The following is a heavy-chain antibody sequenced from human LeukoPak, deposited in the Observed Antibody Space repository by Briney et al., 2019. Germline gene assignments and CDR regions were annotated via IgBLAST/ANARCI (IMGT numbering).Heavy chain of an antibody. Sequence: GGSLRLSCAASGFTFSSYGMHWVRQAPGKGLEWVAFIRYDGSNKYYADSVKGRFTISRDNSKNTLYLQMNSLRAEDTAVYYYAKCGSDSSSWYPFDYWGQGTLVTVSS. CDR2: IRYDGSNK. CDR3: AKCGSDSSSWYPFDY. V-gene: IGHV3-30*02. D-gene: IGHD6-13*01. J-gene: IGHJ4*02. CDR1: GFTFSSYG.